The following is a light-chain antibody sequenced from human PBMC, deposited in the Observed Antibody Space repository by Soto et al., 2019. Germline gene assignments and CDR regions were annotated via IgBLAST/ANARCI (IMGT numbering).Light chain of an antibody. CDR1: SSDVGSYNL. J-gene: IGLJ1*01. Sequence: QSALTHPASVSGSPGQSITISCTGTSSDVGSYNLVSWYQQQPGKAPKIMIYEGSKRPSGVSNRFSGSQSGNTASLTTSGLQAEDEADYYGCSNASSSLEDFGTGTKVTV. CDR3: CSNASSSLED. CDR2: EGS. V-gene: IGLV2-23*01.